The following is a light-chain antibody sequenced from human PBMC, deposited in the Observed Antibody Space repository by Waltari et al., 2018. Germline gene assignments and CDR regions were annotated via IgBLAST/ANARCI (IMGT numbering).Light chain of an antibody. V-gene: IGLV3-19*01. Sequence: YQQNPGHAPLLVIYGKNNRPSGIPDRFSASSSGNTASLAITGAQAEDEAEYYCNSRDSRGKHWVFGGGTKLTVL. CDR2: GKN. J-gene: IGLJ3*02. CDR3: NSRDSRGKHWV.